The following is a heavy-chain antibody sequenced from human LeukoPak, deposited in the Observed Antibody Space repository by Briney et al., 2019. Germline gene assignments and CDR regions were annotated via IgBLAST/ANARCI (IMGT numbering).Heavy chain of an antibody. J-gene: IGHJ4*02. CDR2: IYYSGST. D-gene: IGHD4-11*01. V-gene: IGHV4-59*08. CDR1: GGSISNYY. CDR3: AGGIRMTTVSY. Sequence: SETLSLTCTVSGGSISNYYWSWIRQPPGKGLEWIGYIYYSGSTNYNPSLKSRVTISVDTSKNQFSLKLSSVTAADTAVYYCAGGIRMTTVSYWGQGTLVTVSS.